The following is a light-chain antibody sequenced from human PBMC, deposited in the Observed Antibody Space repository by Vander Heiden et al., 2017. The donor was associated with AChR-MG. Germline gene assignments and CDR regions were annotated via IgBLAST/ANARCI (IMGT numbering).Light chain of an antibody. CDR1: QSISSY. J-gene: IGKJ2*01. V-gene: IGKV1-39*01. CDR2: AAS. CDR3: QQSDSTPYT. Sequence: DIQMTQSPSSMCASVGDRVTITCRASQSISSYLNWYQQKPGKAPKLLIYAASSLQSGVPSRFSGSGSGTDFTLTISSLQPEDFATYYCQQSDSTPYTFGQGTKLEIK.